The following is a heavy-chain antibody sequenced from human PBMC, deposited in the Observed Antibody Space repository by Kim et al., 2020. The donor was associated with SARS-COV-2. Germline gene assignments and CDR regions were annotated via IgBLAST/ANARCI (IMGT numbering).Heavy chain of an antibody. Sequence: GGSLRLSCAASGFTFSSYAMSWVRQAPGKGLEWVSIISGSGGSTYYADSVKGRFTISRDNSKNTLYLQMNSLRAEDTAVYYCAKDTRSTMILRGGAFDIWGQGTMVTVSS. D-gene: IGHD3-22*01. J-gene: IGHJ3*02. CDR2: ISGSGGST. V-gene: IGHV3-23*01. CDR1: GFTFSSYA. CDR3: AKDTRSTMILRGGAFDI.